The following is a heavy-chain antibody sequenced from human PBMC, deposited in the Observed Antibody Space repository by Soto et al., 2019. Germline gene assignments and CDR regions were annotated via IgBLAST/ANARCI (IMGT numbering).Heavy chain of an antibody. Sequence: QVQLVESGGGVVQPGRSLRLSCAASGFTFSSYGMHWVRQAPGKGLEWVAVISYDGINKYYADSVKGRFTISRDNSKHTLYLKMNSLRAEDTAVYYCAKSVYNWNDGFFDYWGQGTLVTVSS. J-gene: IGHJ4*02. CDR1: GFTFSSYG. CDR2: ISYDGINK. CDR3: AKSVYNWNDGFFDY. D-gene: IGHD1-1*01. V-gene: IGHV3-30*18.